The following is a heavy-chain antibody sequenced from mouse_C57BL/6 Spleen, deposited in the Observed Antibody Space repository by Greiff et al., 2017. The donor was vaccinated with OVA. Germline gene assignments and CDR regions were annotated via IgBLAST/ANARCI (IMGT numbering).Heavy chain of an antibody. CDR3: ARGGAAQAPFAY. V-gene: IGHV1-39*01. Sequence: EVKVVESGPELVKPGASVKISCKASGYSFTDYNMNWVKQSNGKSLEWIGVINPNYGTTSYNQKFKGKATLTVDQSSSTAYMQLNSLTSEDSAVYYCARGGAAQAPFAYWGQGTLVTVSA. D-gene: IGHD3-2*02. CDR1: GYSFTDYN. J-gene: IGHJ3*01. CDR2: INPNYGTT.